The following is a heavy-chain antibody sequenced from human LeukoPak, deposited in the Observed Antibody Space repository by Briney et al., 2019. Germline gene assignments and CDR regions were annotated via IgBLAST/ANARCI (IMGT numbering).Heavy chain of an antibody. V-gene: IGHV3-48*03. Sequence: GGSLRLSCAASGFTFSSYEMNWVRQAPRKGLEWVSYISSSGSTIYYADSVKGRFTISRDNAKNSLYLQMNSLRAEDTAVYYCAAPNWGYAFDIWGQGTMVTVSS. D-gene: IGHD7-27*01. CDR1: GFTFSSYE. CDR2: ISSSGSTI. CDR3: AAPNWGYAFDI. J-gene: IGHJ3*02.